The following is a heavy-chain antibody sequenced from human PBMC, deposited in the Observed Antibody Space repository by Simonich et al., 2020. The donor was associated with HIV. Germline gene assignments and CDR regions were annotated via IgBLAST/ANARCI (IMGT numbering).Heavy chain of an antibody. CDR3: AHRRTNTYYDY. D-gene: IGHD2-2*01. CDR2: SYWNSDE. J-gene: IGHJ4*02. Sequence: QITLKESGPTLVKPTQTLTLTCPFSGFSLNTGGGAVAWIRQPPGKALEWLAHSYWNSDERYRASLKSRLTITKDTSKNQVVLTMTNMDRVDTATYYCAHRRTNTYYDYWGQGTLVTVSS. CDR1: GFSLNTGGGA. V-gene: IGHV2-5*01.